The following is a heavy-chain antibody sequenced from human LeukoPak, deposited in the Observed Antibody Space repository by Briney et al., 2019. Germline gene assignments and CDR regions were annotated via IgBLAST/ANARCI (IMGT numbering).Heavy chain of an antibody. V-gene: IGHV1-2*02. CDR1: GYTFTGYY. Sequence: GASVKVSCKASGYTFTGYYMHWVRQAPGQGLEWMGWINPNSGGTNYAQKFQGRVTMTRDTSISTAYMELSRLRSDDTAVYYCARGPWKETAGGYYYMDVWGKGTTVTVSS. CDR3: ARGPWKETAGGYYYMDV. CDR2: INPNSGGT. D-gene: IGHD6-13*01. J-gene: IGHJ6*03.